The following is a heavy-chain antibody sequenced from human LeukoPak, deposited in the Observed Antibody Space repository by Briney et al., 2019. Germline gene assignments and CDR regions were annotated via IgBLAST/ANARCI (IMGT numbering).Heavy chain of an antibody. CDR1: GFTFISCA. V-gene: IGHV3-23*01. CDR3: AKGYYYDSSGYPLYCCDF. Sequence: MPSSAASGFTFISCAKCCFRQPPRQRLQWVSAISDSGGSTYYKDSLKGRFTISIDTSKNTLYLQVNRLTAADTAVYYCAKGYYYDSSGYPLYCCDFWGQGTLVTVSS. D-gene: IGHD3-22*01. CDR2: ISDSGGST. J-gene: IGHJ4*02.